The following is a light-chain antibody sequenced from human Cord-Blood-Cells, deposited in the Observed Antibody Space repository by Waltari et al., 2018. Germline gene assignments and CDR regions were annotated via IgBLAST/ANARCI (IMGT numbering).Light chain of an antibody. J-gene: IGLJ2*01. V-gene: IGLV2-23*01. CDR2: EGS. CDR1: SSDVGCYNL. CDR3: CSYAGKRV. Sequence: QSALTQPASASGSPGQSINISCTGTSSDVGCYNLVSWYQQHPGKAPKHMIYEGSKRPSGVSNRFSGSKSGNTASLTISGLQAEDEADYYCCSYAGKRVFGGGTKLTVL.